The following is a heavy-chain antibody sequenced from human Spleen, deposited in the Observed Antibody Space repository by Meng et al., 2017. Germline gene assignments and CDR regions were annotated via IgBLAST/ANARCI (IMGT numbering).Heavy chain of an antibody. CDR2: INPSDGTT. CDR1: GYTFTSYY. J-gene: IGHJ4*02. CDR3: ARLHCSGGRCYSKPYNFDD. V-gene: IGHV1-46*01. Sequence: ASVKVSCKASGYTFTSYYIQWVRQATGQGLEWVGIINPSDGTTAYAHKFQGRVTVTRDKSTSTAYMELSGLRSEDTAVYYCARLHCSGGRCYSKPYNFDDWGQGTLVTVSS. D-gene: IGHD2-15*01.